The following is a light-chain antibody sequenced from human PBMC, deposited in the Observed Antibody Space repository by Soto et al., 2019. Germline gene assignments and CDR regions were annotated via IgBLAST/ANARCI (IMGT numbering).Light chain of an antibody. CDR3: VLYMGSGISV. CDR2: NTN. CDR1: SGSVSTSYY. J-gene: IGLJ1*01. V-gene: IGLV8-61*01. Sequence: QAVVTQEPSFSVSPGGTVTLTCGLSSGSVSTSYYPSWYQQTPGQAPRTLIYNTNTRSSGVPDRFSGSILGNKAALTITGAQADDESEYYCVLYMGSGISVFGTGTK.